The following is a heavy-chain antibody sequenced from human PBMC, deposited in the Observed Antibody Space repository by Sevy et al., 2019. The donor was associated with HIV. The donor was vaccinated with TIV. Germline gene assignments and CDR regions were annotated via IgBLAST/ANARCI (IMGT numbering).Heavy chain of an antibody. Sequence: GGSLRLSCAASGFSFSSYEMNWVRQAPGKGLEWCSYISSSGTTIYYADSVKGRFTVSRDNAKNSLYLQMNSLRGEDTSVYYCARDLPGDSRMDVWGQGTTVTVSS. CDR2: ISSSGTTI. J-gene: IGHJ6*02. D-gene: IGHD3-22*01. CDR1: GFSFSSYE. CDR3: ARDLPGDSRMDV. V-gene: IGHV3-48*03.